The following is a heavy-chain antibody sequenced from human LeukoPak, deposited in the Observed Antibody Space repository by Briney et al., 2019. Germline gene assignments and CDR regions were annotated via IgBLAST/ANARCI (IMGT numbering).Heavy chain of an antibody. CDR1: GYTFTSYG. V-gene: IGHV1-18*01. CDR3: ARELRDYDILTGYYGVVAFDI. J-gene: IGHJ3*02. CDR2: ISAYNGNT. Sequence: ASVKVSCKASGYTFTSYGISRVRQAPGQGLEWMGWISAYNGNTNYAQKLQGRVTMTTDTSTSTAYMELGSLRSDDTAVYYCARELRDYDILTGYYGVVAFDIWGRGTMVTVSS. D-gene: IGHD3-9*01.